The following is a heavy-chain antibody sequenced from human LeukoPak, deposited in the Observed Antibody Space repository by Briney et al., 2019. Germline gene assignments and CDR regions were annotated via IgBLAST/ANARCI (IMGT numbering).Heavy chain of an antibody. CDR1: GFTFINYA. D-gene: IGHD6-19*01. CDR3: AKDPRSGWSPTYFDY. CDR2: ISGSGGTT. V-gene: IGHV3-23*01. J-gene: IGHJ4*02. Sequence: GGSLRLSCAASGFTFINYAMSRVRQAPGKGLEWVSAISGSGGTTYYADSVKGRFTISRDNSKNTLYLQMNSLRAEDTAVYSCAKDPRSGWSPTYFDYWGQGTLVTVSS.